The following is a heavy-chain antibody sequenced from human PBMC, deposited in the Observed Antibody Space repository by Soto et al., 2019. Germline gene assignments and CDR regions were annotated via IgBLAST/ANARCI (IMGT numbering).Heavy chain of an antibody. J-gene: IGHJ3*02. Sequence: GGSLRLSCAASGFTFSSYWMSWVRQAPGKGLEWVANIKQDGSEKYYVDSVKGRFTISRDNAKNSLYLQMNSLRAEDTAVYYCARARSGYERDAFDIWGQGTMVTVSS. V-gene: IGHV3-7*01. CDR2: IKQDGSEK. D-gene: IGHD5-12*01. CDR1: GFTFSSYW. CDR3: ARARSGYERDAFDI.